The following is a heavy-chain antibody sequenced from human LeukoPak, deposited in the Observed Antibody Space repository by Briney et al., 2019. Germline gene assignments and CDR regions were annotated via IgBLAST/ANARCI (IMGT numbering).Heavy chain of an antibody. D-gene: IGHD2-15*01. CDR3: ARGKYCSASNCYSGGWDFFNS. V-gene: IGHV3-7*01. J-gene: IGHJ4*02. CDR1: GFTFSSYA. Sequence: GGSLRLSCAASGFTFSSYAMSWVRQAPGRGLEWVANINQDGTDQYYVDSVKGRFTISRDNAKKSLFLQMNSLRAEDTAVYYCARGKYCSASNCYSGGWDFFNSWGQGTLVTVSS. CDR2: INQDGTDQ.